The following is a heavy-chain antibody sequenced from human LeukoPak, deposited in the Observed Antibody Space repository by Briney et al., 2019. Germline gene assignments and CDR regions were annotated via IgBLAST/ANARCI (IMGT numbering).Heavy chain of an antibody. D-gene: IGHD2-15*01. CDR1: GFTFSSYA. V-gene: IGHV3-30*04. J-gene: IGHJ6*02. Sequence: GGSLRLSCAASGFTFSSYAMHWVRQAPGKGLEWVAVISYDGSNKYYADSVKGRITISRDNAKNTLYRQMNSLRAEDTAVYYCARDPLYCSGGSCRNYYYYGMDVWGQGTTVTVSS. CDR3: ARDPLYCSGGSCRNYYYYGMDV. CDR2: ISYDGSNK.